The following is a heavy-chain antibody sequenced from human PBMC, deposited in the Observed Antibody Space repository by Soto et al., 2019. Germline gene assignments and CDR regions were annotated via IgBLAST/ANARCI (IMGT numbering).Heavy chain of an antibody. D-gene: IGHD6-19*01. V-gene: IGHV3-64D*06. CDR2: ITSTGGTA. J-gene: IGHJ6*02. CDR1: GFAFSSYN. CDR3: VKESSPHYYYSHGMDV. Sequence: GSLRLSCSASGFAFSSYNMHWVRQAPGKGLERVSTITSTGGTAFYADSVKGRFTISRNNSKNTLYLQMSSLRAEDTAIYYCVKESSPHYYYSHGMDVWGQGTTVTVSS.